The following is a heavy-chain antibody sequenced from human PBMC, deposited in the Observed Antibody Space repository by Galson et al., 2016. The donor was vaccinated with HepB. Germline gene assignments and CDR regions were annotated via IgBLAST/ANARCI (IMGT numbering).Heavy chain of an antibody. Sequence: SLRLSCAASGFTFSSNAMTWVRQAPGKGLEWVSSISGSGTYYADSVKSRFTISRDNSKNALYLQMNSLRADDTAVYYCAKKVGALIDYWGQGTLVTVSS. V-gene: IGHV3-23*01. D-gene: IGHD1-26*01. CDR3: AKKVGALIDY. J-gene: IGHJ4*02. CDR1: GFTFSSNA. CDR2: ISGSGT.